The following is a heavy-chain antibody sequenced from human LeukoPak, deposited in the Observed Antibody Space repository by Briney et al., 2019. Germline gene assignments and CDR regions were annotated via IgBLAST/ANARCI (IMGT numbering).Heavy chain of an antibody. D-gene: IGHD2-15*01. V-gene: IGHV1-2*02. CDR1: GYTFTGYY. CDR2: INPNSGGT. CDR3: ARDELGYCSGGSCYGVDY. J-gene: IGHJ4*02. Sequence: ASVKVSCKASGYTFTGYYIHWVRQAPGQGLEGMGWINPNSGGTNYAQKFQGRVTMTRDTSISTAYMELRSLRSDDTAVYYCARDELGYCSGGSCYGVDYWGQGTLVTVSS.